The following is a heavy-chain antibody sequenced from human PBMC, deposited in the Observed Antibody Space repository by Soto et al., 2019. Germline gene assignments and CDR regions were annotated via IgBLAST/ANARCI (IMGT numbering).Heavy chain of an antibody. CDR1: GGSVTNSSYY. Sequence: SETLSLTCTVSGGSVTNSSYYWGWIRQSPGKGLEWIGSVYYRGRSYSKSAVKSRVTISVDTSKNRFSLSLNSVTASDTAVYFCVSQRTTVPTQAYFDYWGPGALVTVSS. J-gene: IGHJ4*02. CDR2: VYYRGRS. V-gene: IGHV4-39*01. D-gene: IGHD4-17*01. CDR3: VSQRTTVPTQAYFDY.